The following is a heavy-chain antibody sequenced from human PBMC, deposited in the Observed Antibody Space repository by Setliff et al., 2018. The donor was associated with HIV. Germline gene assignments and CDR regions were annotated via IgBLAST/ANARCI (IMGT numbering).Heavy chain of an antibody. CDR3: AKDIYPLVDIAIPDV. CDR1: GFTFSSYS. V-gene: IGHV3-21*04. J-gene: IGHJ6*02. Sequence: GGSLRLSCAASGFTFSSYSMNWVRQAPGKGLEWVSFISSGGSYIYYADSVKGQFTISRDNSKNSLYLQMNSLRTEDTALYYCAKDIYPLVDIAIPDVWGQGTTVTVSS. D-gene: IGHD5-18*01. CDR2: ISSGGSYI.